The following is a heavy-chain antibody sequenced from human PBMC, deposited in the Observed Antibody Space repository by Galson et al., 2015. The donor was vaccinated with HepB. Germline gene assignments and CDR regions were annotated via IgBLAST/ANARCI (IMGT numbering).Heavy chain of an antibody. CDR2: INPSGGST. Sequence: SVKVSCKASGYTFTSYYMHWVRQAPGQGLEWMGIINPSGGSTSYAQKFQGRVTMTRDTSTSTVYMELSSLRSEDTAVYYYAGAPRGRSITMVREAFNVWGQGTLVTVSS. CDR1: GYTFTSYY. V-gene: IGHV1-46*01. CDR3: AGAPRGRSITMVREAFNV. D-gene: IGHD3-10*01. J-gene: IGHJ4*02.